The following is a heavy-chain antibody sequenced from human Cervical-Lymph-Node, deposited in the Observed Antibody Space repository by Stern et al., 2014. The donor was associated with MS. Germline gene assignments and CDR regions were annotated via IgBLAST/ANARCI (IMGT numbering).Heavy chain of an antibody. CDR1: GGSIINYY. CDR2: IYYPGRT. Sequence: QVQLQESGPGLVKPSETLSLTCTVSGGSIINYYWSWIRQTPGKGLEWIGYIYYPGRTNYNPSLKSRVTISVDTSKNQLSLMLRSLTAADTAVYYCARDSSDTWYGPIDAWGQGTQVIVSS. D-gene: IGHD6-13*01. V-gene: IGHV4-59*01. J-gene: IGHJ5*02. CDR3: ARDSSDTWYGPIDA.